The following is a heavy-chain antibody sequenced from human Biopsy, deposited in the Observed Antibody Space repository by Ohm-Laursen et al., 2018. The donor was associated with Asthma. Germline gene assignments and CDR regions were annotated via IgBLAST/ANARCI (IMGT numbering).Heavy chain of an antibody. CDR2: IKHDGTEK. V-gene: IGHV3-7*01. Sequence: GSLRLSCSASGFTFGDYWMSWVRQVPGKGLEWVANIKHDGTEKNHVDSLKGRFTISRDNAKNSLYLQMNSLRAEDTAVYHCARTFHFWSPYHAEHYQLWGQGTLVTVPS. CDR3: ARTFHFWSPYHAEHYQL. D-gene: IGHD3-3*02. J-gene: IGHJ1*01. CDR1: GFTFGDYW.